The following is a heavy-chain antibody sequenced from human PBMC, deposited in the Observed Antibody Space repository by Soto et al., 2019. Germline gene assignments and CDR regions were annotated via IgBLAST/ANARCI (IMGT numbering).Heavy chain of an antibody. V-gene: IGHV3-21*01. J-gene: IGHJ4*02. CDR3: ARKAGIVGASEVFDY. CDR2: ISSSSSYI. CDR1: GFTFSSYS. Sequence: GSLRLSCAASGFTFSSYSMNWVRQAPGKGLEWVSSISSSSSYIYYADSVKGRFTISRDNAKNSLYLQMNSLRAEDTAVYYCARKAGIVGASEVFDYWGQGTLVTVSS. D-gene: IGHD1-26*01.